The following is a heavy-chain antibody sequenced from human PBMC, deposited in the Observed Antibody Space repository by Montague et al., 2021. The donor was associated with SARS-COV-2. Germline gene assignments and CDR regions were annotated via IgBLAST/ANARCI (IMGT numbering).Heavy chain of an antibody. V-gene: IGHV4-59*01. CDR2: IYYTGSA. CDR1: GDSISSYY. CDR3: ARAQTTCMIASCANYFDY. D-gene: IGHD2-2*01. Sequence: SETLSLTCSVSGDSISSYYWSWIRQPPGRGLDWIGHIYYTGSAKYNPSLKSRVSISFDTSRRQFSLNLKSVTAADTAVYYCARAQTTCMIASCANYFDYWGQGAQVTVSS. J-gene: IGHJ4*02.